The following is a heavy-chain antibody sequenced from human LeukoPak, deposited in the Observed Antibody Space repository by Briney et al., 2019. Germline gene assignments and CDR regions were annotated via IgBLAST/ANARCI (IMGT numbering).Heavy chain of an antibody. CDR1: GLTFSNYK. V-gene: IGHV3-48*01. J-gene: IGHJ3*02. D-gene: IGHD1-26*01. Sequence: PGGSLRLSCAASGLTFSNYKINWVRQAPGKGLEWVSYISSTSSTIYYADSVKGRFTISRDNAKNSLYLQMHSLRAEDTAVYYCARDSVPTYSGSYFSAFDIWGQGTMVSVSS. CDR3: ARDSVPTYSGSYFSAFDI. CDR2: ISSTSSTI.